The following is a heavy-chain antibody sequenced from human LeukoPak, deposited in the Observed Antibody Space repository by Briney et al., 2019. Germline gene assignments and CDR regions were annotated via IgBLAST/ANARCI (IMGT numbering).Heavy chain of an antibody. CDR1: GFTFSRYA. V-gene: IGHV3-21*01. D-gene: IGHD1-1*01. CDR2: IGGSSDKI. CDR3: ARVQLYYYNMDV. Sequence: GGSLRLSCAASGFTFSRYAINWVRQAPGKGLEWVSSIGGSSDKIYYADSVQGRFTISRDNAKNSVYLQVNSLRAEDTAVYYCARVQLYYYNMDVWGKGTTVTVSS. J-gene: IGHJ6*03.